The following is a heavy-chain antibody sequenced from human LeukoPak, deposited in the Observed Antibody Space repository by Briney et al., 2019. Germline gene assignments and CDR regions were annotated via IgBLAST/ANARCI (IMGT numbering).Heavy chain of an antibody. CDR1: GGSFSGYY. J-gene: IGHJ4*02. CDR2: INHSGST. D-gene: IGHD6-13*01. V-gene: IGHV4-34*01. Sequence: SETLSLTCAVYGGSFSGYYWSWIRQPPGKGLEWIGEINHSGSTNYNPSLKSRVTISVDTSKNQFSLKLSSVTAADTAVYYCARGRAGVGYSSSWYRRRFDYWGQGTLVTVSS. CDR3: ARGRAGVGYSSSWYRRRFDY.